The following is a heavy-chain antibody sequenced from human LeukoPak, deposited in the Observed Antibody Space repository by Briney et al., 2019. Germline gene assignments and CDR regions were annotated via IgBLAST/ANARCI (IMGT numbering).Heavy chain of an antibody. CDR1: GGSISSSSYY. D-gene: IGHD2-15*01. CDR3: ARYYLGYCSGGSCSDY. Sequence: SETLSLTCTVSGGSISSSSYYWSWIRQPPGKGLEWIGYIYHSGSTYYNPSLKSRVTISVDRSKNQFSLKLSSVTAADTAVYYCARYYLGYCSGGSCSDYWGQGTLVTVSS. J-gene: IGHJ4*02. CDR2: IYHSGST. V-gene: IGHV4-30-2*01.